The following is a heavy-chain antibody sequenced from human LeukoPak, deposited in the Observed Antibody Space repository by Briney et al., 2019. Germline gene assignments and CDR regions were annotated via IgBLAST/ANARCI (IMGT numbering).Heavy chain of an antibody. V-gene: IGHV3-30*04. CDR2: ISYDGGFK. J-gene: IGHJ2*01. CDR1: GSTFNRYA. Sequence: PGGSLRLSCAASGSTFNRYAMQWVRQAPGKGLESVAVISYDGGFKSYADSVKGRFTISRDNSKNTLYLQMDSLRGDDTAVYYCARDDWYFDLWGRGTLVTVSS. CDR3: ARDDWYFDL.